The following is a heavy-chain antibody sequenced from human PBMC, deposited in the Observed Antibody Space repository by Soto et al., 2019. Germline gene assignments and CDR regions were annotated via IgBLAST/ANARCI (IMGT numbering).Heavy chain of an antibody. CDR3: ATAAAGTLVLDV. V-gene: IGHV1-8*01. J-gene: IGHJ6*04. D-gene: IGHD6-13*01. Sequence: GASVKVSCKASGYTFTSYDINWVRQATGQGLEWMGWMNPNSGNTGYAQKFQGRVTMNRNTSISTAYMELSSLRSEDTAVYYCATAAAGTLVLDVWGKGTTVTVAS. CDR2: MNPNSGNT. CDR1: GYTFTSYD.